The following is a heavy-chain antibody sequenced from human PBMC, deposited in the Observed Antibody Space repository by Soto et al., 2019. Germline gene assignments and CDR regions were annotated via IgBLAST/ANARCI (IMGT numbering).Heavy chain of an antibody. J-gene: IGHJ5*02. Sequence: EVQLVESGGGLVKPGGSLRLSCAASGFTFSNAWMSWVRQAPGKGLEWVGRIKSKTDGGTTDYAAPVKGRFTISRDDSKNTLYLQMNSLKTDDTAVYYCTTEIVVVTFSGWFDPWGQGTLVTVSS. CDR2: IKSKTDGGTT. CDR3: TTEIVVVTFSGWFDP. D-gene: IGHD2-21*02. CDR1: GFTFSNAW. V-gene: IGHV3-15*01.